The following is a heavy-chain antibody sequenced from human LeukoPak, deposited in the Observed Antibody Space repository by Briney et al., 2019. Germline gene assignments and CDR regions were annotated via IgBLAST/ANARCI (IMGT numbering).Heavy chain of an antibody. CDR1: GYSISSGYY. J-gene: IGHJ3*02. V-gene: IGHV4-38-2*02. CDR2: IYHSGRT. Sequence: SGTLSLTCTVSGYSISSGYYWGWIRPPPGKGLERIGTIYHSGRTYYNPSLKSRVTISVDTSKNQFSLKLSSVTAADTAVYYCASWRGTMIVPTSAFDIWGQGTMVTVSS. D-gene: IGHD3-22*01. CDR3: ASWRGTMIVPTSAFDI.